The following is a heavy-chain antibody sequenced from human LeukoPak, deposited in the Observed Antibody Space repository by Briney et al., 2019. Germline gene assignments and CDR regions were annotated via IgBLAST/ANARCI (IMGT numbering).Heavy chain of an antibody. CDR3: ARGYSSGLDY. Sequence: SETLSLTCAVYGGSFSGYYWSWIRQPPGKGLEWIGEINHSGSTNYNPSLKSRVTISVDTSKKQFSLKLSSVTAADTAVYYCARGYSSGLDYWGQGTLVTVSS. D-gene: IGHD6-19*01. CDR2: INHSGST. CDR1: GGSFSGYY. V-gene: IGHV4-34*01. J-gene: IGHJ4*02.